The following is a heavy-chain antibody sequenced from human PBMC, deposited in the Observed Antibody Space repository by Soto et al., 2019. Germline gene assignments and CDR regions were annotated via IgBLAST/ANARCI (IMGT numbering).Heavy chain of an antibody. J-gene: IGHJ6*03. CDR1: GFTFSSYW. CDR3: ATTVNYYYMDV. CDR2: IKQDGSEK. V-gene: IGHV3-7*01. D-gene: IGHD4-17*01. Sequence: PGGSLRLSCAASGFTFSSYWMSWVRQAPGKGLEWVANIKQDGSEKYYVDSVKGRFTISRDNAKNSLYLQMNSLRAEDTAAYYCATTVNYYYMDVWGKGTTVTVSS.